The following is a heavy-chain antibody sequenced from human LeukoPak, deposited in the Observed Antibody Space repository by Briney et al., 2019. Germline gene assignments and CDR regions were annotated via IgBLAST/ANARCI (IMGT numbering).Heavy chain of an antibody. CDR1: GDSISSSTYY. V-gene: IGHV4-39*07. Sequence: SETLSLTCIVSGDSISSSTYYWAWIRQPPGKGLEWIGSISHTGTTYYKPSLKSRVTISVDTSKNQFSLKLSSATAADTAVYYCARVRMVRGVNHFDYWGQGTLVTVSS. CDR3: ARVRMVRGVNHFDY. J-gene: IGHJ4*02. CDR2: ISHTGTT. D-gene: IGHD3-10*01.